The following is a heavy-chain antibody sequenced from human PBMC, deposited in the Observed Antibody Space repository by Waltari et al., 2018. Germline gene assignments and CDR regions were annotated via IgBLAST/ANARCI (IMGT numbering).Heavy chain of an antibody. CDR1: GFTYSMYW. D-gene: IGHD4-17*01. V-gene: IGHV3-74*01. CDR3: ASGARRTTVTTGWWYFDL. J-gene: IGHJ2*01. CDR2: SNISGSST. Sequence: EVQLVESGGGLVQPGGSLRLSCAASGFTYSMYWMHWVRQAPGKGLVWVSRSNISGSSTSYADSVKCGFTISKDNAKNTVYLQMNSLRAEDTAIYYCASGARRTTVTTGWWYFDLWGRGTLVTVSS.